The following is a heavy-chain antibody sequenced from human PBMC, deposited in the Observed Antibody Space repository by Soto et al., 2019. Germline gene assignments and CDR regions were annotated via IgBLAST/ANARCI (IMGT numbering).Heavy chain of an antibody. CDR3: ARWSFLDY. CDR1: GFSFSSYA. V-gene: IGHV3-23*01. CDR2: ISGSDGKT. D-gene: IGHD1-26*01. Sequence: PGGSLRLSCTASGFSFSSYALSWVRQAPGKWLEWVSTISGSDGKTYYADSVKGRFSISRDTSKTTLYLEMTSLRVEDTAVYYCARWSFLDYWGQGXRVTVYS. J-gene: IGHJ4*02.